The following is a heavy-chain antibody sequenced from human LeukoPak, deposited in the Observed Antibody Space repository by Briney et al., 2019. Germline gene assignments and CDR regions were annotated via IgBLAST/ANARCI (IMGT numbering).Heavy chain of an antibody. CDR3: ARAKTLEPTPSNAFDI. D-gene: IGHD1-14*01. J-gene: IGHJ3*02. Sequence: ASVKVSCKASGYTFTTYGYSWVRQAPGQGLEWMGWISAYNGNTNYAQKLQGRVTMTTVTSTSTVYMELRGLTSDDTAVYYCARAKTLEPTPSNAFDIWGQGTMVTVSS. CDR1: GYTFTTYG. CDR2: ISAYNGNT. V-gene: IGHV1-18*01.